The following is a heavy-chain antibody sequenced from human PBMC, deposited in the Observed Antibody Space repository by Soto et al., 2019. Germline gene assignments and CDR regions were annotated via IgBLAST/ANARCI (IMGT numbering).Heavy chain of an antibody. CDR1: GYTFTSYG. Sequence: QVQLVQSGAEVKKPGASVKVSCKASGYTFTSYGVSWVRQAPGQGLEWMGWSSGYNGNTNYAQKLQGRVTMTTDTSTSTAYMELRSLRSDDTAVYYCARAGKYYYGSGSPYYYGMDVWGQGITVTVSS. D-gene: IGHD3-10*01. V-gene: IGHV1-18*04. CDR2: SSGYNGNT. CDR3: ARAGKYYYGSGSPYYYGMDV. J-gene: IGHJ6*02.